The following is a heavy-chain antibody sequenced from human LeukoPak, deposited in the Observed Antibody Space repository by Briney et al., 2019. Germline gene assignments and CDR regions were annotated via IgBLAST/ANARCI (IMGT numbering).Heavy chain of an antibody. CDR2: IKSKTDGGTA. CDR1: GFTFSNAW. J-gene: IGHJ4*02. D-gene: IGHD3-10*01. Sequence: GGSLRLSCAASGFTFSNAWMSWVRQAPGKGLEWVGRIKSKTDGGTADYAAPVQGRFTISRDDSKNTLYLQMNSLKTEDTAVYYCTTYGSGRNLPYYWGQGTLVTVSS. CDR3: TTYGSGRNLPYY. V-gene: IGHV3-15*01.